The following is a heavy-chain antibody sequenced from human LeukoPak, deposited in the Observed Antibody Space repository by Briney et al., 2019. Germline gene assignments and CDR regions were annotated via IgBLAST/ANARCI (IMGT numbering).Heavy chain of an antibody. CDR1: GGSISRYY. CDR2: IHYSGST. CDR3: ARDQTVTRGFRAFDI. Sequence: KSSETLSLTCTVSGGSISRYYWSWIRQPPGKGLEWIGYIHYSGSTNYNPSLKSRVTISVDTSKNQFSLKLSSVTAADTAVYYCARDQTVTRGFRAFDIWGQGTMVTVSS. J-gene: IGHJ3*02. V-gene: IGHV4-59*01. D-gene: IGHD4-17*01.